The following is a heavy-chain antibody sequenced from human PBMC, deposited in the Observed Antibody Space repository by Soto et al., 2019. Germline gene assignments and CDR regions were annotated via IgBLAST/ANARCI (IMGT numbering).Heavy chain of an antibody. CDR1: GYTFTGYY. D-gene: IGHD5-18*01. CDR2: INPNSGGT. Sequence: GASGKVSCKASGYTFTGYYMHWVRQAPGQGLEWMGWINPNSGGTNYAQKFQGRVTMTRDTSISTAYMELSRLRSDDTAVYYCASRQDTAMVRRSDYWGQGTLVTVSS. J-gene: IGHJ4*02. CDR3: ASRQDTAMVRRSDY. V-gene: IGHV1-2*02.